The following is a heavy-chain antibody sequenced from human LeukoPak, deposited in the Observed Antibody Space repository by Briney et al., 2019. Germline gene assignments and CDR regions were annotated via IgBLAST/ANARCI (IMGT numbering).Heavy chain of an antibody. CDR1: GYTFTSYY. V-gene: IGHV1-46*01. CDR3: ASFPGYSSSWYGREGVAFDI. CDR2: INPSGGST. J-gene: IGHJ3*02. Sequence: ASVKVSCKASGYTFTSYYMHWVRQAPGQGLEWMGIINPSGGSTSYAQKFQGRVTMTRDTSTSTVYMELSSLRSEDTAVYYCASFPGYSSSWYGREGVAFDIWGQGTMVTVSS. D-gene: IGHD6-13*01.